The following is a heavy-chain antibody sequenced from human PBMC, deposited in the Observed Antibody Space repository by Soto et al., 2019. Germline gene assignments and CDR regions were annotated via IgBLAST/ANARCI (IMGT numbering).Heavy chain of an antibody. V-gene: IGHV1-18*01. Sequence: QVQLVQSGAEVKKPGASVKVSCKASGYTFTTYGINWVRQAPGQGLEWMGWISGYNGNTKYAQKLQGRVTMTTDTSTRTAAYVVLRRMTSDTAVFYCWTGSRGRSSDNWGQGTLVTVSS. D-gene: IGHD3-10*01. J-gene: IGHJ4*02. CDR3: WTGSRGRSSDN. CDR2: ISGYNGNT. CDR1: GYTFTTYG.